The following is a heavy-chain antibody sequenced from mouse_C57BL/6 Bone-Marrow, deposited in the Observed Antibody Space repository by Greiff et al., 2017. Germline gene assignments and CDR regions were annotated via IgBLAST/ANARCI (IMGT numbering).Heavy chain of an antibody. CDR1: GYTFTSYW. CDR3: ARETNYYGSSDAMDY. D-gene: IGHD1-1*01. J-gene: IGHJ4*01. Sequence: VQLQQPGAELVRPGSSVKLSCKASGYTFTSYWMHWVKQRPIQGLEWIGNIDPSDSETHYNQKFKDKATLTVDKSSSTAYMQLNSLTSEDSAVYFCARETNYYGSSDAMDYWGQGTSVTVSS. V-gene: IGHV1-52*01. CDR2: IDPSDSET.